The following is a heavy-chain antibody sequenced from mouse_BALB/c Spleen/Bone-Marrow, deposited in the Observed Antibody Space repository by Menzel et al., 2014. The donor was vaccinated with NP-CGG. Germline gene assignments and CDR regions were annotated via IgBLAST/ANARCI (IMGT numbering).Heavy chain of an antibody. CDR2: IYPGSGST. CDR3: ARYYDYDWYFDV. D-gene: IGHD2-4*01. V-gene: IGHV1-77*01. CDR1: GYTFTDYV. J-gene: IGHJ1*01. Sequence: QVQLQQSGPELVKPGASVKMSCKASGYTFTDYVISWVKQRTGQGLEWIGEIYPGSGSTYYNEKFKGKATLIADKSSNTAYMQLSSLTSEDSAVYFCARYYDYDWYFDVWGAGTTSPSPQ.